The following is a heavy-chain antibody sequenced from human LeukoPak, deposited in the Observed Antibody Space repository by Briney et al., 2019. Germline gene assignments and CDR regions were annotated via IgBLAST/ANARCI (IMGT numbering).Heavy chain of an antibody. D-gene: IGHD3-9*01. J-gene: IGHJ4*02. Sequence: GRSLRLSCAASGFTFSDYYMSWIRQAPGKGLEWVSYISSSGSFTNYADSVKGRFTISRDNAKKSLYLLMNSLRAEDTALYYCARGHDTRGPWRDWGQGTLVTVSS. CDR3: ARGHDTRGPWRD. V-gene: IGHV3-11*05. CDR2: ISSSGSFT. CDR1: GFTFSDYY.